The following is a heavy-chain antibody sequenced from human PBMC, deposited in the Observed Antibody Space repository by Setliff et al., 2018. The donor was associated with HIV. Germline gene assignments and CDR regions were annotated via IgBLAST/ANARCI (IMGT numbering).Heavy chain of an antibody. CDR3: ARCLMVRGDMMGFDY. CDR1: GYSCTSYW. V-gene: IGHV5-51*01. D-gene: IGHD3-10*01. Sequence: PGESPKIPCKCSGYSCTSYWIGLVRQMPGKGLEWMGIIYPGDSDTKYSPSFQGQVTISADKSISTAYLQWSSLKASDTAMYYCARCLMVRGDMMGFDYWGQGTLVTVSS. J-gene: IGHJ4*02. CDR2: IYPGDSDT.